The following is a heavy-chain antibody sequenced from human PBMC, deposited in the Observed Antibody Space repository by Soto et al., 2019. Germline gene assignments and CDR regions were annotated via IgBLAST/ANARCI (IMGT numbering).Heavy chain of an antibody. J-gene: IGHJ5*02. Sequence: ASVKVSCKASGYTFTGYYMHWVRQAPGQGLEWMGWINPNSGGTNYAQKFQGRVTMTRDTSISTAYMELSRLRSDDTAVYNCARDYPLITSFDPWGQGTLVTVSS. CDR1: GYTFTGYY. CDR2: INPNSGGT. D-gene: IGHD2-8*01. V-gene: IGHV1-2*02. CDR3: ARDYPLITSFDP.